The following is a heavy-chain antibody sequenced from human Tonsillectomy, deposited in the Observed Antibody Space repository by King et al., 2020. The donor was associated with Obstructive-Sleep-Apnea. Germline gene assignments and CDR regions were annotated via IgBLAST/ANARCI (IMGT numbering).Heavy chain of an antibody. Sequence: VQLVESGAEVKKPGESLRISCKGSGYSFTSYWISWVRQMPGKGLEWMGRIDPSDSYTNYSPSFQGHFTISADKSISTAYLQWSSLKASDTAMYYCARVIPYVYVWGSYRSKGYYFDYWGQGTLVTVSS. D-gene: IGHD3-16*02. CDR2: IDPSDSYT. J-gene: IGHJ4*02. V-gene: IGHV5-10-1*03. CDR3: ARVIPYVYVWGSYRSKGYYFDY. CDR1: GYSFTSYW.